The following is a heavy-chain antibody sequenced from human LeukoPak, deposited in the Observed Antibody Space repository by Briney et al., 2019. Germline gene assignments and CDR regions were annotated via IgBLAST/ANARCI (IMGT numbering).Heavy chain of an antibody. J-gene: IGHJ6*02. CDR2: INHSGST. CDR3: ARSVTALVYGMDV. Sequence: SETLSLTCAVYGGSFSGYYWSWIRQPPGKGLEWIGEINHSGSTNYNPSLKSRVTISVDTSKNQFSLKLSSVTAADTAVYYCARSVTALVYGMDVWGQGTTVTVSS. V-gene: IGHV4-34*01. D-gene: IGHD2-21*02. CDR1: GGSFSGYY.